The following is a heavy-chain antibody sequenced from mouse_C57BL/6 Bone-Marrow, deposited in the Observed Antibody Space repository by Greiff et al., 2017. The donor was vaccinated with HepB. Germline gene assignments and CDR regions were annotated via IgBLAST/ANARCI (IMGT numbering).Heavy chain of an antibody. V-gene: IGHV14-4*01. CDR3: TMDYGSSYDAMDY. D-gene: IGHD1-1*01. CDR2: IDPENGDT. Sequence: EVQLQQSGAELVRPGASVKLSCTASGFNIKDDYMHWVKQRPEQGLEWIGWIDPENGDTEYASKFQGKATITADTSSNTAYLQLSSLTSEDTAVYYCTMDYGSSYDAMDYRGQGTSVTVSS. CDR1: GFNIKDDY. J-gene: IGHJ4*01.